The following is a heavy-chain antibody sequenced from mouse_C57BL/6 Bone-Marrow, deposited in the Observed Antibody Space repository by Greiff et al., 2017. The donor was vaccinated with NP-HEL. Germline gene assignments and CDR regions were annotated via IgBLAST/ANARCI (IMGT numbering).Heavy chain of an antibody. D-gene: IGHD2-5*01. CDR2: ISNLAYSI. CDR3: ARLRGYYSNYEDFDV. J-gene: IGHJ1*03. Sequence: EVMLVESGGGLVQPGGSLKLSCAASGFTFSDYGMAWVRQAPRKGPEWVAFISNLAYSIYYADTVTGRFTISRENAKNTLYLEMSSLRSEDTAMYYCARLRGYYSNYEDFDVWGTGTTVTVSS. V-gene: IGHV5-15*01. CDR1: GFTFSDYG.